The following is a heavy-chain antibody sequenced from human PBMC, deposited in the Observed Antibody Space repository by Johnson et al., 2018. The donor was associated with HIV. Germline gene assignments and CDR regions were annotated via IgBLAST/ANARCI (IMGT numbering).Heavy chain of an antibody. CDR3: SRDMVQLELLGAFDI. D-gene: IGHD1-7*01. CDR1: GLSFSYFG. J-gene: IGHJ3*02. Sequence: QVQLVESGGGVVQPGKSLTLSCVASGLSFSYFGIHWVRQAPGKGPEWVSVIYSGGTTFYADSVKGRFTISRDNSKNTLYLQMNTLRAEDTAVYYCSRDMVQLELLGAFDIWSQGTMVTVSS. V-gene: IGHV3-NL1*01. CDR2: IYSGGTT.